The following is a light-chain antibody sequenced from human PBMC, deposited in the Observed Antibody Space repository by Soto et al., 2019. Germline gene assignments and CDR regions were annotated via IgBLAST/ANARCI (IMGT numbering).Light chain of an antibody. CDR2: KAS. V-gene: IGKV1-5*03. CDR3: LQYPSLYT. J-gene: IGKJ2*01. Sequence: DIQMTQSPSTLSASVGDRVTITCRASQSISSWLAWYQQKPGKAPKLLIYKASSLESGVPSRFSGSGSGTAFTLTISCLPCYDFAASFCLQYPSLYTFGQGTNLEIK. CDR1: QSISSW.